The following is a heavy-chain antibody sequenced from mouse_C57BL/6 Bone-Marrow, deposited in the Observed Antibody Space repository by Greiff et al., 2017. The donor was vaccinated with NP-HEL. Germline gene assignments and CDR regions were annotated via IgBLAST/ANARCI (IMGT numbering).Heavy chain of an antibody. CDR1: GYTFTDYY. D-gene: IGHD1-1*01. CDR2: INPYNGGT. CDR3: ASHGHYYYGSSPFAY. Sequence: SGPVLVKPGALVKMSCKASGYTFTDYYMNWVKQSHGKSLEWIGVINPYNGGTSYNQKFKGKATLTVDKSSSTAYMELNSLTSEDSAVYYCASHGHYYYGSSPFAYWGQGTLVTVSA. J-gene: IGHJ3*01. V-gene: IGHV1-19*01.